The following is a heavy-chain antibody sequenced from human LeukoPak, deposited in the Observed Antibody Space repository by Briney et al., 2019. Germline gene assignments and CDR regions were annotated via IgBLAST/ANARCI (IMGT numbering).Heavy chain of an antibody. D-gene: IGHD6-13*01. V-gene: IGHV1-18*01. J-gene: IGHJ4*02. Sequence: ASVKVSCKASGYTFTSYGISWVRQAPGQGLEWMGWISGYNGNTNYAQKLQGRVTMTTDTSTSTAYMELRSLRSDDTAVYYCARDLGVAAAGTSDYWGQGTLVTVSS. CDR1: GYTFTSYG. CDR2: ISGYNGNT. CDR3: ARDLGVAAAGTSDY.